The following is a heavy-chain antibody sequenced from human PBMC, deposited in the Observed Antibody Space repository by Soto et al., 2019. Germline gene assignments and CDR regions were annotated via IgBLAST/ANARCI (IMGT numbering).Heavy chain of an antibody. CDR2: IMYDGSEE. Sequence: PGGSLRLSCVVSGCSFCSVWMTWVRQAPGKGLECVANIMYDGSEEYYVDSVKGRFTISRDNAKNSLYLQMNSLRDEDSAVYYCVTDLNWQGHWGQGT. J-gene: IGHJ4*02. CDR1: GCSFCSVW. V-gene: IGHV3-7*01. CDR3: VTDLNWQGH.